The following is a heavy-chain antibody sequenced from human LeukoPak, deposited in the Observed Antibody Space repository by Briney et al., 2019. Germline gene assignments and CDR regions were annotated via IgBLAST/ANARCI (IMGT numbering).Heavy chain of an antibody. V-gene: IGHV4-59*01. CDR2: IYYSGST. CDR1: GGSISSCY. D-gene: IGHD3-16*02. Sequence: SETLSLTCTVSGGSISSCYWSWIRQPPGKGLEWIGYIYYSGSTNYNPSLKSRVTISVDTSKNQFSLKLSSVTAADTAVYYCARAPLGYYDYVWGSYRSYYFDYWGQGTLVTVSS. CDR3: ARAPLGYYDYVWGSYRSYYFDY. J-gene: IGHJ4*02.